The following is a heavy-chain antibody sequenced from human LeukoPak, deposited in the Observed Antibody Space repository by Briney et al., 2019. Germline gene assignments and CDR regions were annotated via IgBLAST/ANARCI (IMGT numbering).Heavy chain of an antibody. D-gene: IGHD3-22*01. Sequence: PAETLCLTCAVSGGSISSSNWWNWVRQPPGKGLEWIGEIYHSGSTNYNPSLKSRVTISVDKSKNQFSLKLSSVTAADTAVYYCARVGAGNSGYYSSQYFDLWGRGTLITVSP. CDR3: ARVGAGNSGYYSSQYFDL. J-gene: IGHJ2*01. V-gene: IGHV4-4*02. CDR2: IYHSGST. CDR1: GGSISSSNW.